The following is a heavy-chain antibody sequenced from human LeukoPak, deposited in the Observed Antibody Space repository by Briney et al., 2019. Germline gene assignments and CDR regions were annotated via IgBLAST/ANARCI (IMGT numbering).Heavy chain of an antibody. J-gene: IGHJ4*02. CDR2: INWSGGST. CDR1: GFTFDDYG. Sequence: PGGSLRLSCAASGFTFDDYGMNWVRQVPGKGLEWDSGINWSGGSTGYADSVKGRFTISRDNAKNSLYLQMNSLRAEDTALYYCARAVKGGDYGGGYFEYWGQGTLVTVSS. V-gene: IGHV3-20*04. CDR3: ARAVKGGDYGGGYFEY. D-gene: IGHD4-17*01.